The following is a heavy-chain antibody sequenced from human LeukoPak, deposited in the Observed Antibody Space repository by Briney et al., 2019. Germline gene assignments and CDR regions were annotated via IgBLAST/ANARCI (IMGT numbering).Heavy chain of an antibody. D-gene: IGHD3-9*01. CDR1: GYTFTGYY. CDR2: INPNSGGT. CDR3: ARGLHDILTGYYKPYY. V-gene: IGHV1-2*02. Sequence: ASVKVSCKASGYTFTGYYMHWVRQAPGQGLEWMGWINPNSGGTNYAQKFQGRVTMTRDTSISTAYMELSRLRSDDTAVYYCARGLHDILTGYYKPYYWGQGTLVTVSS. J-gene: IGHJ4*02.